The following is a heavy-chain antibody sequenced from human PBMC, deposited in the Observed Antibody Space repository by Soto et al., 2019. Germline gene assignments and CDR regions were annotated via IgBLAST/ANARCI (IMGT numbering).Heavy chain of an antibody. J-gene: IGHJ4*02. D-gene: IGHD6-19*01. CDR2: INTYNANT. Sequence: QVQLVQSGAEVKEPGASVKVSCKTSGYTFSNYGLTWVRQAPGQGLEWMGWINTYNANTNYAQKLQVRVTMTTDTATSSAYMKLRSMSSDDTALHYCERFGSCWRIDYWGQGTLVTVAS. V-gene: IGHV1-18*01. CDR1: GYTFSNYG. CDR3: ERFGSCWRIDY.